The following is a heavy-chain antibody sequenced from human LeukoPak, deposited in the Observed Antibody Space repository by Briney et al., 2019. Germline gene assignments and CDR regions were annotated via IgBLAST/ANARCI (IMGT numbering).Heavy chain of an antibody. CDR1: GLTFSSYG. J-gene: IGHJ4*02. V-gene: IGHV3-30*18. CDR3: AKRSGWLFDY. D-gene: IGHD6-19*01. CDR2: ISYDGSNK. Sequence: GGSLRLSCAASGLTFSSYGMHWVRQAPGKGLEWVAVISYDGSNKYYADSVKGRFTISRDNSKNTLYLQMNSLRAEDTAVYYCAKRSGWLFDYWGQGTLVTVSS.